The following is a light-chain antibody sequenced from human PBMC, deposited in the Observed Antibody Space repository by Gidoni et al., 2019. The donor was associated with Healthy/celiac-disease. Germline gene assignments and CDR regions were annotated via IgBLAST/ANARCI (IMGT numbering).Light chain of an antibody. CDR2: GAS. CDR1: QSVSSSY. J-gene: IGKJ3*01. CDR3: QQYGSSLFT. Sequence: ELVLTQSPGTMSLSPGERATLSCRASQSVSSSYLAWYKQKPGQAPRLLIDGASSRATGIPDRFSGSGSGTDFTLTISRLEPEDFAVYYCQQYGSSLFTFGPGTKVDIK. V-gene: IGKV3-20*01.